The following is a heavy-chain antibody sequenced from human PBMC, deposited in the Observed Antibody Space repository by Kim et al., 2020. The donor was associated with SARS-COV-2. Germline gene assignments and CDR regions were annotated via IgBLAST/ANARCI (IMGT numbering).Heavy chain of an antibody. CDR1: GGSISSGGYY. V-gene: IGHV4-31*03. CDR3: ASCLTDSSGSWDY. Sequence: SETLSLTCTVSGGSISSGGYYWSWIRQHPGKGLEWIGYIYYSGSTYYNPSLKSRVTISVDTSKDQFSLKLSSVTAADTAVYYCASCLTDSSGSWDYWGQGTLVTVSS. J-gene: IGHJ4*02. D-gene: IGHD3-22*01. CDR2: IYYSGST.